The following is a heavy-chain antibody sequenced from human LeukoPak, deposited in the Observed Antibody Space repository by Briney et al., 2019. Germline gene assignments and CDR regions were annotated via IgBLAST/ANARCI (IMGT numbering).Heavy chain of an antibody. D-gene: IGHD3-22*01. CDR2: ISGSGGNT. CDR1: GFTFSNYA. J-gene: IGHJ6*02. V-gene: IGHV3-23*01. Sequence: GGSLRLSCAASGFTFSNYAMSWVRQAPGKGLEWVSVISGSGGNTYYADSVKGRFTISRDNSKNTLHLQMNSLRAEDTAVYYCKKDLVILRIVVVITGPYYYYYGMDVWGQGTTVTVSS. CDR3: KKDLVILRIVVVITGPYYYYYGMDV.